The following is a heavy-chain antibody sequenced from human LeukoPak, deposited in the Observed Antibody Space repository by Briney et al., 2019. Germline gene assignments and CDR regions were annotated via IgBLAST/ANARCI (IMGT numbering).Heavy chain of an antibody. CDR3: ASRGGSGSYFDAFDI. CDR1: GGTFSSYA. J-gene: IGHJ3*02. V-gene: IGHV1-69*13. Sequence: ASVKVSCKASGGTFSSYAISWVRQAPGQGLEWMGGIIPIFGTANYAQKFQGRVTITADESTSTAYMELSSLRSEDTAVYYCASRGGSGSYFDAFDIWGQGTMVTVSS. D-gene: IGHD3-10*01. CDR2: IIPIFGTA.